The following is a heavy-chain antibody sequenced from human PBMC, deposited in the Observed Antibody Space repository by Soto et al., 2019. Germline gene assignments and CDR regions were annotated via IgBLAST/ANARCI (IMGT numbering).Heavy chain of an antibody. CDR1: GFTFNNFG. CDR2: ISDGGGST. Sequence: EVQLLESGGGLVQPGGSLRLSCAASGFTFNNFGMSWVRQAPGKGLEWVSSISDGGGSTYYGDSVKGRFTISRDNSKNTVYLQVNSLRAEDTAVYYCARCPGEKCARNTIFGVVGEGFDCWGQGTLVTVSS. D-gene: IGHD3-3*01. J-gene: IGHJ4*02. V-gene: IGHV3-23*01. CDR3: ARCPGEKCARNTIFGVVGEGFDC.